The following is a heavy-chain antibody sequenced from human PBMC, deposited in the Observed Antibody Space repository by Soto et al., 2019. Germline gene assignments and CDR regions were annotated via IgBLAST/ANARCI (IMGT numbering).Heavy chain of an antibody. CDR1: GGSISSYY. CDR2: IYYSGST. Sequence: SETLSLTCTVSGGSISSYYWSWIRQPPGKGLEWIGYIYYSGSTNYNPSLKSRVTISVDTSKNQFSLKLSSVTAADTAAYYCARESNEVLDYYYYMDVWGKGTTVTVSS. J-gene: IGHJ6*03. CDR3: ARESNEVLDYYYYMDV. V-gene: IGHV4-59*01. D-gene: IGHD1-1*01.